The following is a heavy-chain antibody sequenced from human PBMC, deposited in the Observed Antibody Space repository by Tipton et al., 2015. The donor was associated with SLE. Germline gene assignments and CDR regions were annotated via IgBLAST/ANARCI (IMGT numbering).Heavy chain of an antibody. D-gene: IGHD5-18*01. V-gene: IGHV3-9*01. CDR3: AKGGAGIQLVRD. CDR2: ISWNSGSI. Sequence: SLRLFCAASGFTFDDYAMHWVRQAPGKGLEWVSGISWNSGSIGYADSVKGRFTISRDNAKNSLYLQMNSLRAEDTALYYCAKGGAGIQLVRDWGQGTLVTVSS. CDR1: GFTFDDYA. J-gene: IGHJ4*02.